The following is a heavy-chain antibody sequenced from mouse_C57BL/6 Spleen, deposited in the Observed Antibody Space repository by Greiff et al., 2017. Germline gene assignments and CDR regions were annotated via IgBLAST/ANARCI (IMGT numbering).Heavy chain of an antibody. CDR3: ERGGFAY. Sequence: VQLQQSGAELARPGASVKLSCKASGYTFTSYGISWVKQRPGQGLEWIGEIYPRGGNTYYNEKFKGKATLTADKSSSTAYMQLRRLTSEDSAVYFGERGGFAYWGQGTLLTVSA. CDR1: GYTFTSYG. CDR2: IYPRGGNT. V-gene: IGHV1-81*01. J-gene: IGHJ3*01.